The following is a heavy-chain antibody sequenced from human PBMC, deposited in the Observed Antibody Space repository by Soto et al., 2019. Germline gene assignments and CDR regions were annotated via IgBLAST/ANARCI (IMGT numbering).Heavy chain of an antibody. V-gene: IGHV1-8*01. CDR3: ASEGAIFGVVKSHDAFDI. Sequence: ASVKVSCKASGYTFTSYDINWVRQATGQGLEWMGWMNPNSGNTGYAQKFQGRVTMTRNTSISTAYMELSSLRSEDTAVYYCASEGAIFGVVKSHDAFDIWGQGTMVTVSS. CDR2: MNPNSGNT. J-gene: IGHJ3*02. D-gene: IGHD3-3*01. CDR1: GYTFTSYD.